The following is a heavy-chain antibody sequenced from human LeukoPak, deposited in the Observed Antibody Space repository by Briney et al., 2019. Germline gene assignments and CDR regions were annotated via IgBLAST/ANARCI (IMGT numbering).Heavy chain of an antibody. CDR3: AKVATAPYYYYGMDV. D-gene: IGHD1-1*01. Sequence: GGSLRLSCAASGFTFSSYGTHWVRQAPGKGLEWVAVIWYDGSNKYYADSVKGRFTISRDNSKNTLYLQMNSLRAEDTAVYYCAKVATAPYYYYGMDVWGQGTTVTVSS. CDR1: GFTFSSYG. CDR2: IWYDGSNK. V-gene: IGHV3-33*06. J-gene: IGHJ6*02.